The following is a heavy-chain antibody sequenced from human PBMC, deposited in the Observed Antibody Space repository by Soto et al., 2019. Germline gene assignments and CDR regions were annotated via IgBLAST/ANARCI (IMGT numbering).Heavy chain of an antibody. Sequence: GGSLRLSCAASGFTFSSYGMHWVRQAPGKGLEWVAVISYDGSNKYYADSVKGRFTISRDNSKNTLYLQMNSLRAEDTAVYYCAKDWDDSSGYYSFGFGPWGQGTLVTVSS. V-gene: IGHV3-30*18. CDR3: AKDWDDSSGYYSFGFGP. CDR1: GFTFSSYG. J-gene: IGHJ5*02. D-gene: IGHD3-22*01. CDR2: ISYDGSNK.